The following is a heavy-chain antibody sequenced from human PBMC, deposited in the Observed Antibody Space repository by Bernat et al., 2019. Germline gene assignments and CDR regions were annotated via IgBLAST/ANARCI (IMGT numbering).Heavy chain of an antibody. CDR2: ISDSGGST. D-gene: IGHD6-19*01. CDR1: GFTFSSYA. CDR3: AKDAIAVAGTLDY. V-gene: IGHV3-23*01. Sequence: EVQPLESVGGLVQSGGSLRVSCAASGFTFSSYAMSWVRQAPGKGLEWVSAISDSGGSTYYADSVKGRFTISRDNSKNTLYLQMNSLRADDTAVDYCAKDAIAVAGTLDYWGQGTLVTVSS. J-gene: IGHJ4*02.